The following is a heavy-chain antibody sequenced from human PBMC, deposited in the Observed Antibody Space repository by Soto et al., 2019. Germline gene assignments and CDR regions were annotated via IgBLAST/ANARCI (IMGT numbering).Heavy chain of an antibody. CDR1: GFTFSSYA. CDR2: ISYDGSNK. J-gene: IGHJ4*02. D-gene: IGHD3-22*01. CDR3: ARAGFYYDSSGESFDY. V-gene: IGHV3-30-3*01. Sequence: GGSLRLSCAASGFTFSSYAMHWVRQAPGKGLEWVAVISYDGSNKYYADSVKGRFTISRDNSKNTLYLQMNSLRAEDTAVYYCARAGFYYDSSGESFDYWGQGTLVTVSS.